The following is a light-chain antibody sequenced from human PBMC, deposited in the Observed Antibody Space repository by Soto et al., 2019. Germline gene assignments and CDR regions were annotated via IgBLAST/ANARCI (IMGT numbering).Light chain of an antibody. V-gene: IGKV1-5*01. CDR1: QTINSW. J-gene: IGKJ1*01. CDR2: DAS. CDR3: QQYNSYST. Sequence: DIQMTPSPSSLSASVGDRVTISCRASQTINSWLAWYQQKPGKAPKLLIYDASSLESGVPSRFSGSGSGTEFTLTISSLQPDDFATYYCQQYNSYSTFGQGTKVDIK.